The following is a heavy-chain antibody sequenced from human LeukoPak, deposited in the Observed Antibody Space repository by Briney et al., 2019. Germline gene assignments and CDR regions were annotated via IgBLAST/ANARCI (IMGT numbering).Heavy chain of an antibody. V-gene: IGHV3-23*01. J-gene: IGHJ3*01. D-gene: IGHD1-14*01. CDR2: ISGSGGST. CDR1: GFTFSSYA. Sequence: GGSLRLSCAASGFTFSSYAMSWVRQAPGKGLDWVSAISGSGGSTYYADSVKGRLTISRENAKNSLYLPMNSLRAEDTAVYYCARDLLTPGAFDLWGQGTMVTVFS. CDR3: ARDLLTPGAFDL.